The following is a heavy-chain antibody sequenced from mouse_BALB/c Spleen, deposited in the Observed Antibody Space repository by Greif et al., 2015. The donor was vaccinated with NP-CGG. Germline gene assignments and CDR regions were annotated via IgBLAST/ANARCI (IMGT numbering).Heavy chain of an antibody. CDR1: GFSLTSYG. J-gene: IGHJ4*01. CDR3: ARDGYYAMDY. V-gene: IGHV2-9*02. Sequence: VMLVGSGPGLVAPSQSLSITCTVSGFSLTSYGVHWVRQPPGKGLEWLGVIWAGGSTNYNSALMSRLSISKDNSKSQVFLKMNSLQTDDTAMYYCARDGYYAMDYWGQGTSVTVSS. CDR2: IWAGGST.